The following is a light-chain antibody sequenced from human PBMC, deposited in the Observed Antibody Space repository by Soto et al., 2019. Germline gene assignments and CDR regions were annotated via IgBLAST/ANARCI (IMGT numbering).Light chain of an antibody. Sequence: QSAMTQAPSVSGAPGQRVTISCPGSSSNIGAGYDVHWYQQLPGTAPKLLIYGNSNRPSGVPDRFSGSKSGTSASLAITGLQAEDEADYYCQSYDISLSGSVFGTGTKVTVL. CDR3: QSYDISLSGSV. CDR2: GNS. CDR1: SSNIGAGYD. J-gene: IGLJ1*01. V-gene: IGLV1-40*01.